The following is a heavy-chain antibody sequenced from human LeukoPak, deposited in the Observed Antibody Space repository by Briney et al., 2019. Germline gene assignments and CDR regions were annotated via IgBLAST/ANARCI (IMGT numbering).Heavy chain of an antibody. CDR1: GYTFTGYY. V-gene: IGHV1-2*04. CDR2: INPNSGGT. D-gene: IGHD4-17*01. Sequence: ASVKVSCKASGYTFTGYYMHWVRQAPGQGLEWMGWINPNSGGTNYAQKFQGWVTMTRDTSISTAYMGLSRLRSDDTAVYYCARGGWQRDGDKDAFDIWGQGTMVTVSS. CDR3: ARGGWQRDGDKDAFDI. J-gene: IGHJ3*02.